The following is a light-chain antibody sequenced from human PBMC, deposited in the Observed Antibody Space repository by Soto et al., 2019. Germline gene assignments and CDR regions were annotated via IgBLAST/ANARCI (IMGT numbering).Light chain of an antibody. CDR1: QSVSSSF. Sequence: EIVLTQSPGTLSLSPGEGATLSCRTSQSVSSSFLAWYQQKPGQAPRLLIYGASSRATGIPDRFSGSGSGTDCTLTIRRLEPDDLAVYYCQQYGSSPPWTFGQGTKVEIK. CDR2: GAS. J-gene: IGKJ1*01. V-gene: IGKV3-20*01. CDR3: QQYGSSPPWT.